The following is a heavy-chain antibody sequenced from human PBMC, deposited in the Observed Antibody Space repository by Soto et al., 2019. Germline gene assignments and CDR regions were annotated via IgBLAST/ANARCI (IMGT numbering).Heavy chain of an antibody. V-gene: IGHV4-39*01. CDR1: GGSISSSRSY. CDR2: IFYSGST. CDR3: ARQPTTADSYLCFDP. D-gene: IGHD3-22*01. J-gene: IGHJ5*02. Sequence: QLQLQESGPGLVKASETLSLTCNVSGGSISSSRSYWAWIRHPPGKGREWIANIFYSGSTYYNPSFVRGVTASVGTSTNHSPLKQSSVTAEDTAVDYCARQPTTADSYLCFDPWGQGTLGTVSS.